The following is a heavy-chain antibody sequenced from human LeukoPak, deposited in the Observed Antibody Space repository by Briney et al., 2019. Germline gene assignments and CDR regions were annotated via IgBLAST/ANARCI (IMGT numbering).Heavy chain of an antibody. CDR3: ARARLTSRRAYSSSLSWFDP. J-gene: IGHJ5*02. CDR2: MNPNSGNT. Sequence: ASVKVSCKASGYTFTSYDINWVRLATGQGLEWMGWMNPNSGNTGYAQKFQGRVTMTRNTSISTAYMELSSLRSEDTAVYYCARARLTSRRAYSSSLSWFDPWGQGTLVTVSS. V-gene: IGHV1-8*01. CDR1: GYTFTSYD. D-gene: IGHD6-13*01.